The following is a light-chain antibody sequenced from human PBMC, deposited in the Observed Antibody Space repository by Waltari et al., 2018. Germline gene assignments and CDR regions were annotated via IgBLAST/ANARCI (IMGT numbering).Light chain of an antibody. CDR2: TTS. CDR3: LQHHNFPFT. Sequence: DILMTQSPSSLSASVGDTVTITCRASHDISSHLNWVQQKPGKAPKLLIYTTSNLDSGVPSRFSGSGSGAEYTLTISSLQPEDFATYYCLQHHNFPFTFGPGTKLDIK. J-gene: IGKJ3*01. V-gene: IGKV1-17*01. CDR1: HDISSH.